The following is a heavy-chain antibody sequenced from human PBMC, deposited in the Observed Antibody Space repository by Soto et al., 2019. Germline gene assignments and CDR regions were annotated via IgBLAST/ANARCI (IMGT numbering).Heavy chain of an antibody. J-gene: IGHJ3*02. CDR3: ARRGLYYYDSSGYYPDAFDI. Sequence: GASVKVYCKAVGGAFSSYAISWVRQAPGQGLEWMGGIIPIFGTANYAQKFQGRVTITADESTSTAYMELSSLRSEDTAVYYCARRGLYYYDSSGYYPDAFDIWGQGTMVTV. D-gene: IGHD3-22*01. V-gene: IGHV1-69*13. CDR1: GGAFSSYA. CDR2: IIPIFGTA.